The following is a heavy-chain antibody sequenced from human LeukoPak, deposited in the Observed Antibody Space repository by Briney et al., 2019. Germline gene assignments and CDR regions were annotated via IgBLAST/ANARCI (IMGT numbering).Heavy chain of an antibody. J-gene: IGHJ4*02. CDR1: GFTFSSYG. V-gene: IGHV3-30*02. CDR2: IRHDESKT. CDR3: VRDFSGESGYGGY. Sequence: QPGGSLRLSCAASGFTFSSYGMHWVRQAPGEGLEWVAYIRHDESKTFYADSVKGRFTISRDNSKSSLYLQMNSLRVEDTALYYCVRDFSGESGYGGYWGPGTLVTVSS. D-gene: IGHD5-12*01.